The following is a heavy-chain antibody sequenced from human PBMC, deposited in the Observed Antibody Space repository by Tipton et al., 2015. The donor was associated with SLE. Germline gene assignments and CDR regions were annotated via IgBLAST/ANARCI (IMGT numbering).Heavy chain of an antibody. CDR2: IYYSGTT. D-gene: IGHD3-3*01. V-gene: IGHV4-59*11. Sequence: TLSLTCTVSGGSITSRCWNWVRQPPGKGLEWLGYIYYSGTTSYNSSLKSRVTISVDSAKNQFSLKVSSVTAADTAVYFCARGDFWSGLDYWGQGALVTVSS. CDR3: ARGDFWSGLDY. CDR1: GGSITSRC. J-gene: IGHJ4*02.